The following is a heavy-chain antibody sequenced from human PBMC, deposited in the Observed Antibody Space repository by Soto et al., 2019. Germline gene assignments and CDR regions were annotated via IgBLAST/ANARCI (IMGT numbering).Heavy chain of an antibody. Sequence: SETLCLTCTVSGGSIRDYFWTWIRQPPGKGLEWIGYIYYSGRTKYNPSLKSRVSISVDTSKNRFSLQLRSVTAADTAVYYCARVGGDDFGDSGGFDFWGQGNRVTVAS. J-gene: IGHJ4*02. CDR3: ARVGGDDFGDSGGFDF. D-gene: IGHD4-17*01. CDR1: GGSIRDYF. V-gene: IGHV4-59*01. CDR2: IYYSGRT.